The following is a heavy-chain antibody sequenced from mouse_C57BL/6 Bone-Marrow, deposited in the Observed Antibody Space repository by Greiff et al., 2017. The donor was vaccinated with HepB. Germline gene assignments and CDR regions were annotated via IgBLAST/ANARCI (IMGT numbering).Heavy chain of an antibody. CDR2: IYPGDGDT. CDR1: GYAFSSSW. Sequence: QVQLKQSGPELVKPGASVKISCKASGYAFSSSWMNWVKQRPGKGLEWIGRIYPGDGDTNYNGKFKGKATLTADKSSSTAYMQLSSLTSEDSAVYFCARKWRYYYAMDYWGQGTSVTVSS. V-gene: IGHV1-82*01. J-gene: IGHJ4*01. CDR3: ARKWRYYYAMDY.